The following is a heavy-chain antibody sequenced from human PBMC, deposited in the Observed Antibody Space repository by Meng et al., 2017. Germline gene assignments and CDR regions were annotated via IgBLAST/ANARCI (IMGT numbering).Heavy chain of an antibody. CDR1: VFTFADYS. V-gene: IGHV3-43*01. CDR3: AKGPHGPQYFQH. D-gene: IGHD5-24*01. J-gene: IGHJ1*01. CDR2: ISADGGST. Sequence: ELGGGGVEVGVPGRIWGLSCGSTVFTFADYSIRWVRQNAGKGLAWVSLISADGGSTDYANSVKCRFTISRNNSKNSLYLQMNSLRTEDTALYYCAKGPHGPQYFQHWGQGTLVTVSS.